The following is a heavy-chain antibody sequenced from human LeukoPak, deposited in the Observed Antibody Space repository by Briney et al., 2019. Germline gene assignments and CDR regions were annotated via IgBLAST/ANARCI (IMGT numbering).Heavy chain of an antibody. J-gene: IGHJ6*03. CDR2: IYPGDSDT. CDR1: GYSFTSYW. CDR3: ARGPPYDFWSGHRGSFYMDV. D-gene: IGHD3-3*01. V-gene: IGHV5-51*01. Sequence: GESLKISCKGSGYSFTSYWIGWVRQMPGKGLEWMGIIYPGDSDTRYSPSFQGQVTISADKSISTAYLQWSSLKASGTAMYYCARGPPYDFWSGHRGSFYMDVWGKGTTVTVSS.